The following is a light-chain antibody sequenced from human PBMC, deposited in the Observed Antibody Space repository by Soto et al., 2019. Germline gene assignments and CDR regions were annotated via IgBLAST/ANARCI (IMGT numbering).Light chain of an antibody. Sequence: QSVLTQPASVSGSPGQSVTISCTGTSSDVGGYNYVSWYQQNAGKAPKLTIYDVSNRPSGVSDRFSGSKSGNTASLTISGLQADDESDYYCSSYTSGTTLYVVGTVTSVTVL. V-gene: IGLV2-14*03. CDR1: SSDVGGYNY. J-gene: IGLJ1*01. CDR3: SSYTSGTTLYV. CDR2: DVS.